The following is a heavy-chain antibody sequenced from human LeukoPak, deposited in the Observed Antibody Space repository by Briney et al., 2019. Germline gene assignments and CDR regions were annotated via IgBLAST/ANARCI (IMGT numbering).Heavy chain of an antibody. J-gene: IGHJ1*01. V-gene: IGHV4-59*12. CDR1: GASFSSYY. Sequence: SETLSLTCSVSGASFSSYYWSWIRQPPGKGLEWIGSIYYSGSTNYNPSLKSRVTISVDTSKNQFSLKLNSVTAADTAVYYCARGRGYSYGYGYFQHWGQGTLVTVSS. CDR3: ARGRGYSYGYGYFQH. CDR2: IYYSGST. D-gene: IGHD5-18*01.